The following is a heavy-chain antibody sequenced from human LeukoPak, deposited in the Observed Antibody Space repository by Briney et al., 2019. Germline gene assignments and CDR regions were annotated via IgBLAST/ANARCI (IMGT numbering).Heavy chain of an antibody. CDR3: ARGARVGFSDY. J-gene: IGHJ4*02. CDR2: ISAYNGNT. V-gene: IGHV1-18*01. D-gene: IGHD1-26*01. CDR1: GGTFSSYA. Sequence: ASVKVSCKASGGTFSSYAISWVRQAPGQGLEWMGWISAYNGNTNYAQKLQGRVTMTTDTSTSTAYMELRSLRSDDTAVYYCARGARVGFSDYWGQGTLVTVSS.